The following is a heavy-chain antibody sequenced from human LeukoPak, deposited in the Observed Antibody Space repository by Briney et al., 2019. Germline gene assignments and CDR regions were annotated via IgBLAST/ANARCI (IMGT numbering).Heavy chain of an antibody. CDR3: ARVANGDYFDF. J-gene: IGHJ4*02. V-gene: IGHV4-30-4*01. CDR1: GGSISNSDYY. D-gene: IGHD4-17*01. Sequence: SQTLSLTCTASGGSISNSDYYWSWIRQSPGKGLEWVGYTYFNGYTYYSPSLRSRLAISIDTSKNHFSLNLTSVTAADTAVYYCARVANGDYFDFWGQGTLVTVSS. CDR2: TYFNGYT.